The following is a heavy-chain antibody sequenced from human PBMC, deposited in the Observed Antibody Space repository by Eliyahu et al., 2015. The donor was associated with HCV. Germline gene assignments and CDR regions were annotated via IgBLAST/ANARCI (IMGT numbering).Heavy chain of an antibody. V-gene: IGHV3-21*01. Sequence: EVQLVESGGGLVKPGGSLRLSCAASGFPFXSYXXNWVRQAPGKGLEWVSSISSSXSYIYYADSVKGRFTISRDNAKNSLYLQMNSLRAEDTAVYYCARDEGDSFSSSSEYYFDYWGQGTLVTVSS. CDR3: ARDEGDSFSSSSEYYFDY. D-gene: IGHD6-6*01. CDR1: GFPFXSYX. CDR2: ISSSXSYI. J-gene: IGHJ4*02.